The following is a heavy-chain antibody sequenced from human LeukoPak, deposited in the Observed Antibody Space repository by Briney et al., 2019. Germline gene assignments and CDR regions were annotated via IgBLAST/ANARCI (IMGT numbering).Heavy chain of an antibody. V-gene: IGHV1-18*01. Sequence: ASVKVSCKASGYTFTSYGISWVRQAPVQGLEWMGWISAYNGNTNYAQKLQGRVTMTTDTSTSTAYMELRSLRSDDTAVYYCARGLCTNGVCSDNWFDPWGQGTLVTVSS. CDR2: ISAYNGNT. CDR3: ARGLCTNGVCSDNWFDP. D-gene: IGHD2-8*01. J-gene: IGHJ5*02. CDR1: GYTFTSYG.